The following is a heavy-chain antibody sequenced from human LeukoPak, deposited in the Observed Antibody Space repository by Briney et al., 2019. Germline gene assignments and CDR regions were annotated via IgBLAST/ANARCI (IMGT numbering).Heavy chain of an antibody. CDR3: ASPTGVGATSHAFDI. Sequence: GGSLRLSCAASGFTFSSYAMSWVRQAPGKGLEWVSAISGSGGSTYYADSVKGRFTISRDSSKNTLYLQMNSLRAEDTAVYYCASPTGVGATSHAFDIWGQGTMVTVSS. D-gene: IGHD1-26*01. CDR2: ISGSGGST. CDR1: GFTFSSYA. V-gene: IGHV3-23*01. J-gene: IGHJ3*02.